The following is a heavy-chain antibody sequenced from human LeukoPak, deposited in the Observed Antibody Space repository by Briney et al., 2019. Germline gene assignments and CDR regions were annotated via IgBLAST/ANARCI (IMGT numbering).Heavy chain of an antibody. Sequence: GGSLRLSCAASGFTFSSYAMSWVRQAPGKGLEWVSAMSGSGGSTYYADSVKGRFTISRDNSKNTLYLQMNSLRAEDTAVYYCAKPPPYSSSWWQYYYYGMDVWGQGTTVTVSS. J-gene: IGHJ6*02. CDR3: AKPPPYSSSWWQYYYYGMDV. CDR2: MSGSGGST. D-gene: IGHD6-13*01. V-gene: IGHV3-23*01. CDR1: GFTFSSYA.